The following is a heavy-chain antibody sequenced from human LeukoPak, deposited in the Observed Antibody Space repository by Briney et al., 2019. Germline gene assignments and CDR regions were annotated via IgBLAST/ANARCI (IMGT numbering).Heavy chain of an antibody. CDR2: IYYSGST. V-gene: IGHV4-39*07. J-gene: IGHJ4*02. Sequence: SETLSLTCTVSGGSISSSSYYWGWIRQPPGKGLEWIGSIYYSGSTYYNPSLKSRVTISVDTSKNQFSLKLSSVTAADTAVYYCARAVEYSSSWYRYWGQGTLVTVSS. CDR1: GGSISSSSYY. CDR3: ARAVEYSSSWYRY. D-gene: IGHD6-13*01.